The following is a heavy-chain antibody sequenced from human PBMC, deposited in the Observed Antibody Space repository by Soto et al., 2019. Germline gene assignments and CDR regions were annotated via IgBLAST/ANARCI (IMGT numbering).Heavy chain of an antibody. CDR2: ISYDGSNK. CDR3: AKWAYCSSTSCYSMWYYYGMDV. CDR1: GFTFSSYG. J-gene: IGHJ6*02. V-gene: IGHV3-30*18. D-gene: IGHD2-2*02. Sequence: QVQLVESGGGVVQPGRSLRLSCAASGFTFSSYGMHWVRQAPGKGLEWVAVISYDGSNKYYADSVKGRFTISRDNSKNTLYLQMNSLGAEDTAVYYCAKWAYCSSTSCYSMWYYYGMDVWGQGTTVTVSS.